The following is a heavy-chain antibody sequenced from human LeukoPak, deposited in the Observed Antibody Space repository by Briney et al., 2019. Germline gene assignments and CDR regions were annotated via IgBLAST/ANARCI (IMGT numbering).Heavy chain of an antibody. CDR1: GFTFSSYA. D-gene: IGHD1-26*01. V-gene: IGHV3-23*01. CDR2: ISGSGGGT. Sequence: GGSLRLSCAASGFTFSSYAMSWVRQAPGKGLEWVSGISGSGGGTYYADSVKGRFTISRDDSKNTMYLQMNSLRAEDTAVYYCARAGSIRFDYWGQGALVTVSS. CDR3: ARAGSIRFDY. J-gene: IGHJ4*02.